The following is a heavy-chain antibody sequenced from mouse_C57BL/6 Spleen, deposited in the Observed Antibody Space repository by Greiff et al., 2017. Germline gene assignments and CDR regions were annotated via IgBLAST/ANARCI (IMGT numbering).Heavy chain of an antibody. CDR3: ARVDPYYFDD. CDR1: GFTFSSYA. V-gene: IGHV5-4*01. Sequence: EVHLVESGGGLVKPGGSLKLSCAASGFTFSSYAMSWVRQTPEKRLEWVATISDGGSYTYYPDNVKGRFTISRDNAKNNLYLQMSHLKSEDTAMYYCARVDPYYFDDWGQGTTLTVSS. J-gene: IGHJ2*01. CDR2: ISDGGSYT.